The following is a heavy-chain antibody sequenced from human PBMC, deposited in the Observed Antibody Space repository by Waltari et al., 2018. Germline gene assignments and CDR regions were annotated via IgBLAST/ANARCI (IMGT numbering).Heavy chain of an antibody. J-gene: IGHJ3*02. CDR3: ARDIGTGTSVAFDI. V-gene: IGHV1-2*06. D-gene: IGHD1-7*01. Sequence: QVQLVQSGAEVKKPGASVKVSCKASGYTFTGYYMHWVRQAPGQGLEWMGRNNPNSGGTNYAQKFQGRVTMTRDTSISTAYMELSRLRSDDTAVYYCARDIGTGTSVAFDIWGQGTMVTVSS. CDR2: NNPNSGGT. CDR1: GYTFTGYY.